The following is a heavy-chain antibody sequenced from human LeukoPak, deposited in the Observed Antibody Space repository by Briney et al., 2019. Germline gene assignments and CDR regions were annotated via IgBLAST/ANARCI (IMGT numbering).Heavy chain of an antibody. V-gene: IGHV3-21*01. CDR3: ARGEYGSGSYHIDY. CDR2: ISSSSSYI. D-gene: IGHD3-10*01. J-gene: IGHJ4*02. Sequence: GGSLRLSCAASGFTFSSYEMNWVRQAPGKGLEWVSSISSSSSYIYYADSVKGRFTISRDNAKNSLYLQMNSLRAEDTAVYYCARGEYGSGSYHIDYWGQGTLVTVSS. CDR1: GFTFSSYE.